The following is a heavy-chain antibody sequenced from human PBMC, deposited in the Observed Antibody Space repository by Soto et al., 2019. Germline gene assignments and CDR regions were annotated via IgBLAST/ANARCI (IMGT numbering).Heavy chain of an antibody. Sequence: GALRLSCAASEFTFSSYAMSWVRQAPGKGLEWVSAISGSGSSSYYADSVKGRFTISRDNSKNTLYLQMNSLRAEDTAVYYCAKCSPRYSSGLKAYYFDHWGQGTLVTVSS. CDR3: AKCSPRYSSGLKAYYFDH. CDR1: EFTFSSYA. V-gene: IGHV3-23*01. CDR2: ISGSGSSS. J-gene: IGHJ4*02. D-gene: IGHD6-19*01.